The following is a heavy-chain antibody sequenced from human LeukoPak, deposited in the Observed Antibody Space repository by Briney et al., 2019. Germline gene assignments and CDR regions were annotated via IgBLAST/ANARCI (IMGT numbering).Heavy chain of an antibody. CDR1: GYTFTHQW. D-gene: IGHD3-10*01. CDR2: IYPRDSDT. V-gene: IGHV5-51*01. Sequence: PGESLKTPCKASGYTFTHQWSGWVRQISGSGLEWMGIIYPRDSDTRYSPSFQGHVSISADTSINTAYLEWSRLEASDTAIYYCARHSDVIGAIWGQGTLVTVSS. CDR3: ARHSDVIGAI. J-gene: IGHJ4*02.